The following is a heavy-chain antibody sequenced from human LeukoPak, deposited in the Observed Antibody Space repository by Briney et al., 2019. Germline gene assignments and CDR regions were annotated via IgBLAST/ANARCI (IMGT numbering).Heavy chain of an antibody. V-gene: IGHV3-64D*06. CDR1: GFTFSSYA. Sequence: GGTLRLSCSASGFTFSSYAMHWVRQAPGKGLEYVSSISSNGGSTYYADSVKGRFTISRDNSKNTLFLQMSSLITEDTAVYYCASPYSGYDYNFDHWGQGTLVTVSS. CDR2: ISSNGGST. J-gene: IGHJ4*02. CDR3: ASPYSGYDYNFDH. D-gene: IGHD5-12*01.